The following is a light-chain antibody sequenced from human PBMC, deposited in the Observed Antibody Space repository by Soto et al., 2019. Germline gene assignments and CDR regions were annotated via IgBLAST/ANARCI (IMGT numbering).Light chain of an antibody. Sequence: QSALTQPASVSGSPGQSITISCTGTSNDIGGYDYVSWYQQHPGKGPRLMIYGVTNRPSGVSNRFSGSKSGNTASLTIFGLQAEDEVDYFCSSYAASSTPVIFGGGTQLTVL. CDR1: SNDIGGYDY. V-gene: IGLV2-14*03. CDR3: SSYAASSTPVI. CDR2: GVT. J-gene: IGLJ2*01.